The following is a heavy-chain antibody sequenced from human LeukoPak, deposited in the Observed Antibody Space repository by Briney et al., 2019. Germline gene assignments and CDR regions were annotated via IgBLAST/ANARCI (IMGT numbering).Heavy chain of an antibody. J-gene: IGHJ4*02. D-gene: IGHD2-2*01. CDR3: AKLVVPAAMEPFDY. V-gene: IGHV3-23*01. CDR2: ISGRGGST. CDR1: GFTFSSYA. Sequence: GGSLRLSCAASGFTFSSYAMSWVRQAPGKGLEGVSAISGRGGSTYYADSVKGRFTISRDNSKNTLYLQMNSLRAEDTAVYYCAKLVVPAAMEPFDYWGQGTLVTVSS.